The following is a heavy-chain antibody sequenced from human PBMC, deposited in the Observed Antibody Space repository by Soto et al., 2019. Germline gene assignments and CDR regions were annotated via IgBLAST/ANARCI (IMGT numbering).Heavy chain of an antibody. CDR1: GYTFTSYA. Sequence: GASVKVSCKASGYTFTSYAMHWVRQAPGQRLEWMGWINAGNGNTKYSQKFQGRVTITRDTSASTAYMELSSLRSEDTAVYYCTTDSGGGYDYVPNADYYYGMDVWGQGTTVTVSS. CDR3: TTDSGGGYDYVPNADYYYGMDV. CDR2: INAGNGNT. D-gene: IGHD5-12*01. V-gene: IGHV1-3*01. J-gene: IGHJ6*02.